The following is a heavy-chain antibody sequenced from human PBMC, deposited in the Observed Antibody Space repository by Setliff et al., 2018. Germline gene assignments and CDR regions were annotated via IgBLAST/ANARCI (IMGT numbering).Heavy chain of an antibody. J-gene: IGHJ4*02. V-gene: IGHV4-4*07. CDR3: ARDRVVVGAGRRGYYFDY. CDR2: LYTSGDT. D-gene: IGHD2-15*01. Sequence: SSETLSLTCTVSGDSISSHYWTWIRQPAAGQGLEWIGRLYTSGDTNYNPSLESRVTISGDTSKNQLSLRLSSVTAADTAVYYCARDRVVVGAGRRGYYFDYWGQGVLVTVSS. CDR1: GDSISSHY.